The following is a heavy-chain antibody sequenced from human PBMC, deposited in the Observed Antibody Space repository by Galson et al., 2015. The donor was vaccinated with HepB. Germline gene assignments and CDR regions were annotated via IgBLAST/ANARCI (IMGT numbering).Heavy chain of an antibody. J-gene: IGHJ4*02. V-gene: IGHV3-21*01. D-gene: IGHD3-10*01. CDR3: ARRYYGSGSSTELKLITLDY. Sequence: SLRLSCAASGFTFSSYSMNWVRQAPGKGLEWVSSISSSSSYIYYADSVKGRFTISRDNAKNSLYLQMNSLRAEDTAVYYCARRYYGSGSSTELKLITLDYWGQGTLVTVSS. CDR2: ISSSSSYI. CDR1: GFTFSSYS.